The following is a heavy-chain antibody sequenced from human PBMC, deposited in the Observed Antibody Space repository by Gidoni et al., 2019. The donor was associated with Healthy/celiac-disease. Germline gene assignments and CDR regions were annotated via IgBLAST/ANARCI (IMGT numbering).Heavy chain of an antibody. CDR1: GFTFDDYA. V-gene: IGHV3-9*01. Sequence: EVQLVESGGGLVQPGRSLRLSCAASGFTFDDYAMHWVRQAPGKGLEWVSGISWNSGSIGYADSVKGRFTISRDNAKNSLYLQMNSLRAEDTALYYCAKDKGGSWSLPSDYWGQGTLVTVSS. CDR3: AKDKGGSWSLPSDY. D-gene: IGHD6-13*01. J-gene: IGHJ4*02. CDR2: ISWNSGSI.